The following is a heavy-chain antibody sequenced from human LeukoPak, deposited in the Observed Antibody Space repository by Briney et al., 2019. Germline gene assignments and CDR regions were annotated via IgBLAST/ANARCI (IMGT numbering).Heavy chain of an antibody. Sequence: PGGSLRLSCVASGFTFSRYYMNWVRQIPGEGLEWVASIKEDGSVKHSVDSVEGRFTISRDNAKNSLFLEIKSLRAEDTAVYYCARNAGECPGGSCHDALDIWGQGTMVTVSS. CDR3: ARNAGECPGGSCHDALDI. CDR1: GFTFSRYY. CDR2: IKEDGSVK. J-gene: IGHJ3*02. V-gene: IGHV3-7*01. D-gene: IGHD2-15*01.